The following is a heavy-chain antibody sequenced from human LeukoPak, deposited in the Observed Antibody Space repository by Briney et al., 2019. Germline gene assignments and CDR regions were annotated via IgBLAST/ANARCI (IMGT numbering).Heavy chain of an antibody. J-gene: IGHJ4*02. CDR2: ISLAGQT. CDR1: GGSISGTNW. V-gene: IGHV4/OR15-8*02. CDR3: SRESGPFCPFGY. Sequence: SETLSLTCGVSGGSISGTNWWSWVRQPPGQGLEWIGEISLAGQTNYNPSLNGRVTMSLDKSSNQLSLHLTSVTAADTATYFCSRESGPFCPFGYWGQGALVVVSS. D-gene: IGHD1-26*01.